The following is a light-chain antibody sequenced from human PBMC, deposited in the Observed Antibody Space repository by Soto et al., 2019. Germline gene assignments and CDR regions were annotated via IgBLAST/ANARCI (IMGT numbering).Light chain of an antibody. CDR1: QSVSSY. CDR3: QQRSNWPPFT. V-gene: IGKV3-11*01. J-gene: IGKJ5*01. Sequence: EIVLTQSPATLSLSPGERATLSCRASQSVSSYLAWNQQKPGQAPRLLIYDASNRATGIPARFSGSGSGTDFTLTISSLEPEAFAVYYCQQRSNWPPFTFGQGTRLEIK. CDR2: DAS.